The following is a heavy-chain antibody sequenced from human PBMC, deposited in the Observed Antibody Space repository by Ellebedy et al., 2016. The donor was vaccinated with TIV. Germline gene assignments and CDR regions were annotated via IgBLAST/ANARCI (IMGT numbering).Heavy chain of an antibody. V-gene: IGHV4-30-4*01. CDR2: IYYSGST. D-gene: IGHD2-21*02. CDR3: AREPASLAYCGGDCSSYFDY. CDR1: GGSISSGDYY. J-gene: IGHJ4*02. Sequence: MPSETLSLTCTVSGGSISSGDYYWSWIRQPPGKGLEWIGYIYYSGSTYYNPSLKSRVTISVDTSKNQFSLKLSSVTAADTAVYYCAREPASLAYCGGDCSSYFDYWGQGTLVTVSS.